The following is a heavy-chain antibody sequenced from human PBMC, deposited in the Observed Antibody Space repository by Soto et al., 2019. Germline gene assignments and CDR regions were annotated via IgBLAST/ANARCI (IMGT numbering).Heavy chain of an antibody. Sequence: QVQLVQSGAEVKKPGASVKVSCKASGYTFTSYDINWVRQATGQGLEWMGWMNPNSGNTGYAQKFQGRVTMTRNTSRSTAYMELSSLRSEDTAVYYCAGGMTTVASGGMGVWGQGATVTVSS. V-gene: IGHV1-8*01. CDR1: GYTFTSYD. D-gene: IGHD4-17*01. CDR3: AGGMTTVASGGMGV. J-gene: IGHJ6*02. CDR2: MNPNSGNT.